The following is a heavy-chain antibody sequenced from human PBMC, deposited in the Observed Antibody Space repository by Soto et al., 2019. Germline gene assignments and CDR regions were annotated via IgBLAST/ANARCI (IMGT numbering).Heavy chain of an antibody. CDR3: ARDHKWDGMDV. J-gene: IGHJ6*02. V-gene: IGHV4-31*03. CDR1: GGSISSSSYY. D-gene: IGHD1-26*01. Sequence: PSETVSLTCTGSGGSISSSSYYWGWVRQFPGKGLEWIGYINYSGTTYYNPSLRSRITMSVDTSKNQFSLNLSSVTAADTAVYYCARDHKWDGMDVWGQGTTVTVS. CDR2: INYSGTT.